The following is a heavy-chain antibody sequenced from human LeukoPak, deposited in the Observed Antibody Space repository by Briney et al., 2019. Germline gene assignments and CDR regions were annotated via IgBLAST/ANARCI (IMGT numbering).Heavy chain of an antibody. J-gene: IGHJ4*02. D-gene: IGHD1-20*01. CDR1: GFTFSSYA. Sequence: PGGSLRLSCAASGFTFSSYAMHWVRQAPGKGLEYVSAINYHGVSTYYAHSVKGRFTISRDNSRNTLYLRMGSLRAEDMAVYYCATGRLNNWNLPFADWGQGALVTVSS. CDR3: ATGRLNNWNLPFAD. CDR2: INYHGVST. V-gene: IGHV3-64*01.